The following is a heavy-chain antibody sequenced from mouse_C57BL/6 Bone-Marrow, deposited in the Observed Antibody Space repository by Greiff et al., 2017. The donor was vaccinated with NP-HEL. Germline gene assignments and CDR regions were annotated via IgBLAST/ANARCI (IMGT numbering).Heavy chain of an antibody. Sequence: EVKLVESGGGLVQPGGSMKLSCAASGFTFSDAWMDWVRQSPEKGLEWVAEIRNKANNHATYYAESVKGRFTISRDDSKSSVYLQMNSLRAEYTGIYYCTRDYGTLYYAMDYWGQGTSVTVSS. CDR1: GFTFSDAW. V-gene: IGHV6-6*01. CDR2: IRNKANNHAT. CDR3: TRDYGTLYYAMDY. D-gene: IGHD1-1*01. J-gene: IGHJ4*01.